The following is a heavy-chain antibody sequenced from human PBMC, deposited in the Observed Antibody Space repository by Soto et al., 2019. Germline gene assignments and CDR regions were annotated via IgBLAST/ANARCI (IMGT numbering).Heavy chain of an antibody. CDR3: AKDPLLVVSWMLLESYYYYMDV. CDR1: GFTFSSYA. V-gene: IGHV3-23*01. D-gene: IGHD2-21*01. CDR2: ISGSGGST. Sequence: GGSLRLSCAASGFTFSSYAMSWVRQAPGKGLEWVSAISGSGGSTYYADSVKGRFTISRDNSKNTLYLQMNSLRAEDTAVYYCAKDPLLVVSWMLLESYYYYMDVWGKGTTVTVSS. J-gene: IGHJ6*03.